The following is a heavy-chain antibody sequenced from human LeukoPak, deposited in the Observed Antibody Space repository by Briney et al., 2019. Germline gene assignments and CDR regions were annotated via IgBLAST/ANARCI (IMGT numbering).Heavy chain of an antibody. CDR2: IRSKAYGGTT. V-gene: IGHV3-49*04. CDR3: TRDSVYYGSGNFDY. CDR1: GFTFGDYA. Sequence: GGSLRLSCTASGFTFGDYAMSWVRQAPGKGLEWVGFIRSKAYGGTTEYAASVKGRFTISRDDSKSIAYLQMNSLKTEDTAVYYCTRDSVYYGSGNFDYWGQGTLVTVSS. J-gene: IGHJ4*02. D-gene: IGHD3-10*01.